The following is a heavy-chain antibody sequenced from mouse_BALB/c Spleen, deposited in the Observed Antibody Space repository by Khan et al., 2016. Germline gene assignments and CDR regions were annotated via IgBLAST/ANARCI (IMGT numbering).Heavy chain of an antibody. CDR1: GFTFSSFG. J-gene: IGHJ2*01. CDR3: ARLTTATGFDY. Sequence: EVQLQESGGGLVQPGGSRKLSCAASGFTFSSFGMHWVRQAPEKGLEWVAYISSGSSTIYYADTVKGRFTISRDNPKNTLFLQMTSLRSEDTAMYYCARLTTATGFDYWGQGTTLTVSS. CDR2: ISSGSSTI. D-gene: IGHD1-2*01. V-gene: IGHV5-17*02.